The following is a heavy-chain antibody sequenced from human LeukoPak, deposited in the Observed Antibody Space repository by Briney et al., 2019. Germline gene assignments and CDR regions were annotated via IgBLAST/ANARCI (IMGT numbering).Heavy chain of an antibody. CDR2: IYPGDSDT. Sequence: GASLQISCKGSGSIFTNYWIGWVRPLPGKGLEWMGIIYPGDSDTRYSPSFQGQVTISADKSISTAYLQWSSLKASDTAMYYCARQEDVHGQAVWFDPWGQGTLVTVSS. V-gene: IGHV5-51*01. CDR3: ARQEDVHGQAVWFDP. CDR1: GSIFTNYW. J-gene: IGHJ5*02. D-gene: IGHD2-15*01.